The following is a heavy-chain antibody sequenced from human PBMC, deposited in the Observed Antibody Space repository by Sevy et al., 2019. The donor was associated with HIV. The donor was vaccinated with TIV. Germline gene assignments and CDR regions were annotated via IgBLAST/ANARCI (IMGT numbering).Heavy chain of an antibody. J-gene: IGHJ6*02. D-gene: IGHD2-8*02. CDR1: GFTFSSYA. CDR3: STDPIIVLLVTDGMDV. CDR2: IKSKTDGGTI. V-gene: IGHV3-15*01. Sequence: GGSLRLSCAASGFTFSSYAMHWVRQAPGKGLEWVGRIKSKTDGGTIDYAAPVKGRFTISRDDSKNTVYLQMNSLKSEDTAVYYCSTDPIIVLLVTDGMDVWGQGTTVTVSS.